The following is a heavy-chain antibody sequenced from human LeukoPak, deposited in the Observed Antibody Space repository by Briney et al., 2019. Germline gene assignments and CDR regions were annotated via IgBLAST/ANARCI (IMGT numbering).Heavy chain of an antibody. J-gene: IGHJ4*02. CDR2: LPPDELGI. V-gene: IGHV3-74*01. D-gene: IGHD6-6*01. Sequence: GGSLRLSCAASGFTFTNYWMHWVRQAPGMGLVWVSRLPPDELGIIYADSVKGRFTVSRDNAKNTVYLQMNNLRVDDTAMYYCVGTIASRGSEYWGQGALVTVST. CDR1: GFTFTNYW. CDR3: VGTIASRGSEY.